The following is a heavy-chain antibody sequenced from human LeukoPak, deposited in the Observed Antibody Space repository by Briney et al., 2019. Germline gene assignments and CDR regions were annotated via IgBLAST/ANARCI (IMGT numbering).Heavy chain of an antibody. CDR3: TSSSSWVNYYYYYMDV. CDR1: GFTFSNAW. V-gene: IGHV3-15*01. D-gene: IGHD6-6*01. Sequence: GGSLRLSCAASGFTFSNAWMSWVRQAPGKGLEWVGRIKSKTDGGTTDYAAPVKGRFTISRDDSKNTLYLQMNGLKTEDTAVYYCTSSSSWVNYYYYYMDVWGKGTTVTVS. CDR2: IKSKTDGGTT. J-gene: IGHJ6*03.